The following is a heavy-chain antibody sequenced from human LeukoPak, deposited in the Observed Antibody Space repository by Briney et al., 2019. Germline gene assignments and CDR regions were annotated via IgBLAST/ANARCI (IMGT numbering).Heavy chain of an antibody. CDR2: YRGSCPDH. J-gene: IGHJ4*02. V-gene: IGHV3-23*01. CDR1: GFTFNPYA. D-gene: IGHD2-8*01. CDR3: AKALEMDYFDD. Sequence: GGSLRLSCGVSGFTFNPYAMNWARRAPGKGVEGFSCYRGSCPDHYYIDSVKGRLTISRDNSKSTLYLQMNSLRAEDTAIYYCAKALEMDYFDDWGQGTLVTVSS.